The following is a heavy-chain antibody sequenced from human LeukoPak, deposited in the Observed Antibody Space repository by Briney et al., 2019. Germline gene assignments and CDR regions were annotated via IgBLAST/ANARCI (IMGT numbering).Heavy chain of an antibody. CDR2: IVVGSGNT. CDR1: GFTFTSSA. D-gene: IGHD3-22*01. CDR3: AADLNYYDSSGSGDY. Sequence: SVKVSCKASGFTFTSSAMQRVRQARGQRLEWIGWIVVGSGNTNYAQKFQERVTITRDMSTSTAYMELTSLRSEDTAVYYCAADLNYYDSSGSGDYWGQGTLVTVSS. V-gene: IGHV1-58*02. J-gene: IGHJ4*02.